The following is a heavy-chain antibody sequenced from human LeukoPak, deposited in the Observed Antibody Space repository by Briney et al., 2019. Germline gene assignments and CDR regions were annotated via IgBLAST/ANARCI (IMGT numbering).Heavy chain of an antibody. D-gene: IGHD6-13*01. CDR3: AKGRGSSWFTSSYSMDV. Sequence: QTGGSLRLSCAASGFTFSFSAMTWFRQPPGKGLDWVSPISGSGGSSYYADSVKGRFTISRDNSKNTLYLQMNSLRAEDTAVYYCAKGRGSSWFTSSYSMDVWGKGTTVTVSS. J-gene: IGHJ6*03. V-gene: IGHV3-23*01. CDR1: GFTFSFSA. CDR2: ISGSGGSS.